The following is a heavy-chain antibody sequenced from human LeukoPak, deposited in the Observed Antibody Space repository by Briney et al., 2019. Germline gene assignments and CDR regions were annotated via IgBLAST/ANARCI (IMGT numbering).Heavy chain of an antibody. V-gene: IGHV3-13*01. CDR2: IGTAGDT. J-gene: IGHJ3*02. CDR3: ARGWGYYGSGLHYDAFDI. D-gene: IGHD3-10*01. CDR1: GFTFSSYD. Sequence: GGSLRLSCAASGFTFSSYDMHWVRQATGKGLEWVSAIGTAGDTYYPGSVKGRFTISRENAKNSLYLQMNSLRAGDTAVYYCARGWGYYGSGLHYDAFDIWGQGTMVTVSS.